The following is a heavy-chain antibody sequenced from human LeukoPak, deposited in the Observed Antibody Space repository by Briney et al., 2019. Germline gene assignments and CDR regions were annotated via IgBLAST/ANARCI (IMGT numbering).Heavy chain of an antibody. CDR2: IHYSGNT. Sequence: SETLSLTCTVSGGSITNYYWSWIRQPPGKELEWIDYIHYSGNTNYNPSLGSRVTISVDTSKNQFSLKLSSVTAADAAVYYCARGPESITIFGVVNWFDPWGQGTLVTVSS. CDR3: ARGPESITIFGVVNWFDP. J-gene: IGHJ5*02. D-gene: IGHD3-3*01. CDR1: GGSITNYY. V-gene: IGHV4-59*08.